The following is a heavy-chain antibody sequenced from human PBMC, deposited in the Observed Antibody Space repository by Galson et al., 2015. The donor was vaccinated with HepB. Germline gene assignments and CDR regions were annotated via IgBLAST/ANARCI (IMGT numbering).Heavy chain of an antibody. Sequence: SLRLSCAASGFPFSNYAMHWVRQTPGKGLEWMTVILHDAHNRYYADSVEGRFTVSRDNSKNTVYLQMNSLRPGDTAMYYCARRAGASGGFSLDYWGQGSLVTVSS. CDR1: GFPFSNYA. J-gene: IGHJ4*02. CDR2: ILHDAHNR. V-gene: IGHV3-30*04. D-gene: IGHD3-10*01. CDR3: ARRAGASGGFSLDY.